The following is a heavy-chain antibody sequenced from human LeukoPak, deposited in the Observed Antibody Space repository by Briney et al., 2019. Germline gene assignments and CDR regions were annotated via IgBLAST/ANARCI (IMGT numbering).Heavy chain of an antibody. D-gene: IGHD2-2*02. Sequence: GGSLRLSCAASGFTFSSYSMNWVRQAPGKGLEWVSSISSSSSYIYYADSVKGRFTISRDNAKNSLYLQMNSPRAEDTAVYYCASAYCSSTSCYMGFDYWGQGTLVTVSS. J-gene: IGHJ4*02. CDR2: ISSSSSYI. CDR1: GFTFSSYS. V-gene: IGHV3-21*04. CDR3: ASAYCSSTSCYMGFDY.